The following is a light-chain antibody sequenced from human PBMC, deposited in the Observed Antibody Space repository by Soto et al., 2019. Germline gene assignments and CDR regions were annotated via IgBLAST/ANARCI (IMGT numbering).Light chain of an antibody. Sequence: EVVMTQSPATLSVSPGESATLSCRASQSISSNKLAWYQQKPGQAPRLLLFGVSNRATGIPARFSGSGSGTDFSLTISSLQSEDFAVYYCQQYDYWPRKFGQGTK. CDR1: QSISSN. V-gene: IGKV3-15*01. CDR3: QQYDYWPRK. J-gene: IGKJ1*01. CDR2: GVS.